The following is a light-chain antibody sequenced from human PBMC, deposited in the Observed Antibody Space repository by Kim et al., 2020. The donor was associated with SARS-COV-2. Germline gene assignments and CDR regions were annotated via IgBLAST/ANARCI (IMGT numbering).Light chain of an antibody. CDR3: MQALQTPLT. CDR2: LGS. Sequence: DIVMTQSPLSLPVTPGEPASISCRSSQSLVHTNGYNYLDWYVQKPGQPPQLLIYLGSNRASGVPDRFSGSASGTDFTLKISRVEAEDVGFYYCMQALQTPLTFGGGTKLEIK. CDR1: QSLVHTNGYNY. V-gene: IGKV2-28*01. J-gene: IGKJ4*01.